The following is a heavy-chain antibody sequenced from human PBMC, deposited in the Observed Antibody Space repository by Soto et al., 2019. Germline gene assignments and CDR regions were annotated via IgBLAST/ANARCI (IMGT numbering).Heavy chain of an antibody. V-gene: IGHV4-39*01. J-gene: IGHJ4*02. D-gene: IGHD5-18*01. CDR3: ATYWIQLWYFDY. CDR2: IYHSGST. CDR1: GGSISTENYY. Sequence: SSETLSLTCTASGGSISTENYYWSWVRQPPGKALEWIGSIYHSGSTFYNPSLKSRVTISVDTSKNQFSLKLSSVTAADTAVYYCATYWIQLWYFDYWGQGTLVTVSS.